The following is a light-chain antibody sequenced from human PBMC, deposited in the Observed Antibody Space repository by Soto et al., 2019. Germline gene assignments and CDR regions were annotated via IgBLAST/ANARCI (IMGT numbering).Light chain of an antibody. Sequence: QSARTQPASVSGSPGQSITISCTGTSSDIGGYNYVSWYQQHPGKAPKLMISEVTNRPSGASNRFSGSKSGNTASLTISGLQTEDEADYYCCSYTTTSTPFVFGTGTKVTVL. CDR3: CSYTTTSTPFV. CDR2: EVT. J-gene: IGLJ1*01. V-gene: IGLV2-14*01. CDR1: SSDIGGYNY.